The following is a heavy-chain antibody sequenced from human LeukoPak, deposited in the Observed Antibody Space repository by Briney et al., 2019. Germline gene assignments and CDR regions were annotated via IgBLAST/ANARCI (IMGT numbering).Heavy chain of an antibody. CDR1: GGSISSCY. V-gene: IGHV4-59*01. CDR2: IYYSGST. Sequence: SETLSLTCTVSGGSISSCYWSWIRQPPGKGLEWIGYIYYSGSTNYNPSLKSRVTISVDTSKNQFSLKLSSVTAADTAVYYCARGPGITMIVVVPTYAFDIWGQGTMVTVSS. CDR3: ARGPGITMIVVVPTYAFDI. D-gene: IGHD3-22*01. J-gene: IGHJ3*02.